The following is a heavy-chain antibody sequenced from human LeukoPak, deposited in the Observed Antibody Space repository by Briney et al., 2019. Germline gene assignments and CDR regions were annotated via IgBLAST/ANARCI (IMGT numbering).Heavy chain of an antibody. CDR3: ARGDAFSGDH. V-gene: IGHV3-7*04. J-gene: IGHJ4*02. CDR2: IHPEGNEK. CDR1: GFTFSSYA. Sequence: GGSLRPSCAASGFTFSSYAMSWVRQAPGRGLEWVANIHPEGNEKYHVESVKGRFTISRDNTKNLLFLQMNGLRVEDTAVYYCARGDAFSGDHWGQGTLVTVSS.